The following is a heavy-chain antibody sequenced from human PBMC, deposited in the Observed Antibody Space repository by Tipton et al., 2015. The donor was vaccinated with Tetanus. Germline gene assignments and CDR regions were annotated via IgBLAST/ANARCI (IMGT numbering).Heavy chain of an antibody. CDR1: GFTFSSYA. D-gene: IGHD1-26*01. V-gene: IGHV3-23*01. CDR2: ISGSGGST. J-gene: IGHJ5*02. CDR3: ARGSSRRGGWFDP. Sequence: SLRLSCAASGFTFSSYAMSWVRQAPGKGLEWVSAISGSGGSTYYADSVKGRFTISRDNSKNTLYLQMNSLRAEDTAVYYCARGSSRRGGWFDPWGQGTLVTVSS.